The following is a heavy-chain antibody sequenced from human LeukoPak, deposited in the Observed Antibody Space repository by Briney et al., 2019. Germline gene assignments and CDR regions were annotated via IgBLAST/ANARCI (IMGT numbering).Heavy chain of an antibody. D-gene: IGHD3-10*01. Sequence: GASVKVSCKASGYTFTSYGISWVRQAPGQGLEWMGWMNPNSGNTGYAQKFQGRVTMTRNTSISTAYMELSSLRSEDTAVYYCARRGAWFGELFRDWGQGTLVTVSS. CDR1: GYTFTSYG. J-gene: IGHJ4*02. CDR2: MNPNSGNT. CDR3: ARRGAWFGELFRD. V-gene: IGHV1-8*02.